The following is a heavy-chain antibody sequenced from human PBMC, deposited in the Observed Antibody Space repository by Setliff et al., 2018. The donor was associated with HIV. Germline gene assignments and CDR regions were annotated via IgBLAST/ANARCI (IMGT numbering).Heavy chain of an antibody. J-gene: IGHJ5*02. D-gene: IGHD7-27*01. CDR3: ARDRANWGGWFDP. Sequence: PSETLSLTCTVSGGSTSSYYWSWIRQHPEKGLEWIGYIYYSGTTYYNPSLKSRVTILLDTSKNQFSLRLNSVTAADTAVYYCARDRANWGGWFDPWGQGTLVTVSS. CDR2: IYYSGTT. CDR1: GGSTSSYY. V-gene: IGHV4-59*06.